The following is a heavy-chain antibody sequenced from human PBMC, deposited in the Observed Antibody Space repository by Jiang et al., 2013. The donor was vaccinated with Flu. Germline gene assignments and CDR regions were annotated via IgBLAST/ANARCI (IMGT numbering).Heavy chain of an antibody. V-gene: IGHV3-74*01. CDR3: ARVRLGYLDY. D-gene: IGHD7-27*01. J-gene: IGHJ4*02. CDR2: INSDGSST. Sequence: HWVRQAPGKGLVWVSRINSDGSSTSYADSVKGRFTISRDNAKNTLYLQMNSLRAEDTAVYYCARVRLGYLDYWGQGTLVTVSS.